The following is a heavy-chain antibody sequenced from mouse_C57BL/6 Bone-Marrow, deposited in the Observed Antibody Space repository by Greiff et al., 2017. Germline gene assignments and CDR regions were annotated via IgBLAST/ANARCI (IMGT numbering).Heavy chain of an antibody. Sequence: QVQLQQPGAELVKPGASVKLSCKASGYTFTSYWMHWVKQRPGQGLEWIGMIHPNSGSTNYNEKFKSKATLTVDKSSSTAYMQLSSLTSEDSAVYYCARWGYGSSHWYLDVWGTGTTVTVSS. J-gene: IGHJ1*03. CDR2: IHPNSGST. CDR3: ARWGYGSSHWYLDV. D-gene: IGHD1-1*01. V-gene: IGHV1-64*01. CDR1: GYTFTSYW.